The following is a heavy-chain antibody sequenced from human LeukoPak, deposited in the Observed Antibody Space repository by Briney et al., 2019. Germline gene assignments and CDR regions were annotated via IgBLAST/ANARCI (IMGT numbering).Heavy chain of an antibody. CDR2: IGTAGDT. CDR1: GFTFSSYD. J-gene: IGHJ3*02. CDR3: ARANYDSSEDAFDI. D-gene: IGHD3-22*01. Sequence: PGGSLRLSCAASGFTFSSYDMHWVRQATGKGLEWVSAIGTAGDTYYPGSVKGRFTISRENAKNSLYLQMNSLRAGDTAVYYCARANYDSSEDAFDIWGQGTMVTVSS. V-gene: IGHV3-13*01.